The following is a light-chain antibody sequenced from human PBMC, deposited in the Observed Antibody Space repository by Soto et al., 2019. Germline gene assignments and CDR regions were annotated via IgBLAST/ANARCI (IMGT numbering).Light chain of an antibody. Sequence: EIVLTQSPGTGSLSPGERATLSCRASQSVTSSYLAWYQQKPGQAPRLLIYGVSSRATGIPDRFSGSGAGTDFTLTISRLEPEDFAVYYCQQYGDSPLTFGGGTKLDI. CDR1: QSVTSSY. J-gene: IGKJ4*01. CDR2: GVS. V-gene: IGKV3-20*01. CDR3: QQYGDSPLT.